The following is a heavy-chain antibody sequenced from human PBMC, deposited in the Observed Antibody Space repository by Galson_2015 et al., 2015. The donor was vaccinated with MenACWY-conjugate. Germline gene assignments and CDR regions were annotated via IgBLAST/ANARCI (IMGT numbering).Heavy chain of an antibody. D-gene: IGHD3-3*01. J-gene: IGHJ6*03. CDR3: ASQSTAAELRFLGSGYYYYRVV. CDR2: NIPMIGTS. CDR1: GGTFNTYT. Sequence: SVKVSCKASGGTFNTYTFTWVRQAPGQGLEWMGGNIPMIGTSNYAQKFQGRVSITADEFTSTAYLELSSLRSDDTAVYYCASQSTAAELRFLGSGYYYYRVVWGRGATVTVSS. V-gene: IGHV1-69*13.